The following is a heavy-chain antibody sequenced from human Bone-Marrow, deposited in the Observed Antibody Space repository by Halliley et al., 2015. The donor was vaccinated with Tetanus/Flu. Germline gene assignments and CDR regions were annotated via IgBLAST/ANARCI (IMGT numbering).Heavy chain of an antibody. CDR1: GGSINTYF. V-gene: IGHV4-59*01. CDR3: ARGRFLEWLSMDV. CDR2: IYYSGTT. J-gene: IGHJ6*02. D-gene: IGHD3-3*01. Sequence: TLSLTCSVNGGSINTYFWSWIRQSPRKGLEWIGYIYYSGTTSYNPSLTSRVTISVDTSKNQFSLKLTSATAADTAVYYCARGRFLEWLSMDVWGQGTTVIVSS.